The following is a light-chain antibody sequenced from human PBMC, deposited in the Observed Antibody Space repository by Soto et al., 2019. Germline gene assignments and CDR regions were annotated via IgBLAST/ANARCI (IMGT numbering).Light chain of an antibody. V-gene: IGKV3-11*01. J-gene: IGKJ1*01. Sequence: EIVMTQSPATLSLSPGERATLSCRDSQSVSSYFAWYQQKPGQAPRLLIYDASNRATGIPARFSGSGSGTDFTLTISSLDPEDFAVYYCQQRGTWPLTFGQGTKVEIK. CDR1: QSVSSY. CDR3: QQRGTWPLT. CDR2: DAS.